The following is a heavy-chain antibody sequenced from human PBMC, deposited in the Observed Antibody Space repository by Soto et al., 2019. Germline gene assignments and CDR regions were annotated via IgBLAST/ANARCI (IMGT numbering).Heavy chain of an antibody. CDR3: ATMGTPATGLYYFDN. D-gene: IGHD1-7*01. V-gene: IGHV4-30-4*01. CDR2: MSYSGIT. J-gene: IGHJ4*02. CDR1: GVSISTSSYY. Sequence: SETLSLTCTVSGVSISTSSYYWSWIRQPPGKGLEWIGFMSYSGITSYNASLKSRVTMSVDTSKSQFSLSLSFVTAADTAVYFCATMGTPATGLYYFDNWGQGTLVTVSS.